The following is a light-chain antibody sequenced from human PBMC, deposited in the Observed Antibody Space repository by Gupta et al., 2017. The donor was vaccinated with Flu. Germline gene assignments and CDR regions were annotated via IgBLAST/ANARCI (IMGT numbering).Light chain of an antibody. CDR2: AAS. CDR1: QGISNY. V-gene: IGKV1-27*01. J-gene: IGKJ5*01. CDR3: QKYNGGPIT. Sequence: DIQMTQSPSTLQASVGDRVTITCRASQGISNYLAWYQQKPGKVPKLLISAASTLQSGVPSRFSGSGSGTDFTLTITSLQPEDVATYYCQKYNGGPITFGQGTRLEIK.